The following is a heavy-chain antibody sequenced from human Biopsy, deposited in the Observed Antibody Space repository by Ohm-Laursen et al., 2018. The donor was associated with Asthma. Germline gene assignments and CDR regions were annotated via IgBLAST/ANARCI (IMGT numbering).Heavy chain of an antibody. V-gene: IGHV3-30*03. CDR3: ARDREYSSGWYQPLFDY. Sequence: SLRLSCVASGFTFSSYGMHWVRQAPGKGLEWVAVISYDGSNKYYADSVKGRFTISRDNSKNTLYLQMNSLRAEDTAVYYCARDREYSSGWYQPLFDYWGQGTLVTVSS. D-gene: IGHD6-19*01. CDR2: ISYDGSNK. CDR1: GFTFSSYG. J-gene: IGHJ4*02.